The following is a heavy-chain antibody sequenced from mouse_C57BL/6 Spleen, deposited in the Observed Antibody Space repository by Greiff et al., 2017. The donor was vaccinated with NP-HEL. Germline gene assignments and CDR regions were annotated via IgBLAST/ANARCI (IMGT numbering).Heavy chain of an antibody. J-gene: IGHJ3*01. D-gene: IGHD2-2*01. V-gene: IGHV1-39*01. CDR1: GYSFTDYN. CDR3: ARSPSMVTTRAWFAY. Sequence: VHVKQSGPELVKPGASVKISCKASGYSFTDYNMNWVKQSNGKSLEWIGVINPNYGTTSYNQKFKGKATLTVDQSSSTAYMQLNSLTSEDSAVYYCARSPSMVTTRAWFAYWGQGTLVTVSA. CDR2: INPNYGTT.